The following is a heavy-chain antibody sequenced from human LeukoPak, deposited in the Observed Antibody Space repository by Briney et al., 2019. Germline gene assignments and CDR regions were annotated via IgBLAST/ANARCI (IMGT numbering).Heavy chain of an antibody. D-gene: IGHD6-13*01. CDR3: ARARDIEYSSSWYSNPRLKVMYYMDV. CDR2: FDPEDGET. CDR1: GYTLTELS. J-gene: IGHJ6*03. V-gene: IGHV1-24*01. Sequence: EASVKVSCKVSGYTLTELSMHWVRQAPGKGLEWMGGFDPEDGETIYAQKLQGRVTMTTDTSTSTAYMELRSLRSDDTAVYYCARARDIEYSSSWYSNPRLKVMYYMDVWGKGTTVTVSS.